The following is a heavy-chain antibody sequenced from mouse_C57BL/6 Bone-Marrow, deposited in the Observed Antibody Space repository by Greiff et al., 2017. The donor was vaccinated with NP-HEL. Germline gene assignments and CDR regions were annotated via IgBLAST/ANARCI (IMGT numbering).Heavy chain of an antibody. Sequence: QVQLQQSGAELARPGASVKLSCKASGYTFTSYGLSWVKQRTGQGLEWIGEIYPRSGNTYYNEKFKGKATLTADKSSSTAYMELRSLTSEDSAVYFCVAPYGNYAMDYWGQGTSVTVSS. D-gene: IGHD2-1*01. J-gene: IGHJ4*01. V-gene: IGHV1-81*01. CDR3: VAPYGNYAMDY. CDR1: GYTFTSYG. CDR2: IYPRSGNT.